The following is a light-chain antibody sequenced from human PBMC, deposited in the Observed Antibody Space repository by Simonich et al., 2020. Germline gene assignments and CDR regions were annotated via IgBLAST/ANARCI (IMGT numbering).Light chain of an antibody. CDR1: PSFLYSSNNQNY. CDR3: QQYYSTPPT. V-gene: IGKV4-1*01. J-gene: IGKJ1*01. CDR2: WAS. Sequence: DIVMTQSPDSLAVSLGERATINCKSIPSFLYSSNNQNYLAWYQQKPGQPPKLLIYWASTRESGVPDRFSGSGSGTDFTLTISSLQAEDVAVYYCQQYYSTPPTFGQGTKLEIK.